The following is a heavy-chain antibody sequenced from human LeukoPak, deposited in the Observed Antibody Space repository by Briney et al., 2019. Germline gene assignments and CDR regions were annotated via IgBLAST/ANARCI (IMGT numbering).Heavy chain of an antibody. CDR1: GGSISSSIYY. D-gene: IGHD3-16*01. CDR2: IYKSGST. Sequence: SETLSLTCIVSGGSISSSIYYWGWIRQPPGKGLEWIGSIYKSGSTYYNPSLKSRVTISVDTSKNQFSLKLSSVTAADTAVYYCARDISFTPGAFDIWGQGTMVTVSS. CDR3: ARDISFTPGAFDI. J-gene: IGHJ3*02. V-gene: IGHV4-39*07.